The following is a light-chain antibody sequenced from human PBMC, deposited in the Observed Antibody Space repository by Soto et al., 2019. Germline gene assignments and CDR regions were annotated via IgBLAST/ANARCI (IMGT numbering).Light chain of an antibody. CDR2: DVN. CDR1: SSDVGAYNS. Sequence: QSVLTQPRSVSGSPGQSVTISCTGTSSDVGAYNSVSWYQQHPDKAPKLIIYDVNKRPSGVPDRFSASKSGNTASLTISGLQAEDEADYYCCSYADTFYVFGTGTKLTVL. CDR3: CSYADTFYV. J-gene: IGLJ1*01. V-gene: IGLV2-11*01.